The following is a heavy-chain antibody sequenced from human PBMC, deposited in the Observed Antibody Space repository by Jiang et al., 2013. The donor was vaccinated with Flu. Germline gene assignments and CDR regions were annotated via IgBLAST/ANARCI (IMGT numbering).Heavy chain of an antibody. V-gene: IGHV5-51*01. D-gene: IGHD1-7*01. J-gene: IGHJ4*02. CDR2: SILVTLIP. CDR3: AEGAGRGTTSALLDY. Sequence: EWMGSSILVTLIPPPPPPRYSPSFQGQVTISADKSISTAYLQWSSLKASDTAMYYCAEGAGRGTTSALLDYWGQGTLVTVSS.